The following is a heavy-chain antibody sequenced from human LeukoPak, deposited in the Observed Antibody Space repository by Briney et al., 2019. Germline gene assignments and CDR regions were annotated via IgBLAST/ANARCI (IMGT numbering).Heavy chain of an antibody. CDR1: GYNFTDYY. CDR2: INPNSGGT. Sequence: GASVKVSCKASGYNFTDYYMHWVRQAPGQGLEWMGWINPNSGGTNYAQKFQGRVTMTRDTSISTAYMELSRLRSDDTAMYYCARERADPWELGTVDYWGQGILVTVSS. J-gene: IGHJ4*02. D-gene: IGHD7-27*01. CDR3: ARERADPWELGTVDY. V-gene: IGHV1-2*02.